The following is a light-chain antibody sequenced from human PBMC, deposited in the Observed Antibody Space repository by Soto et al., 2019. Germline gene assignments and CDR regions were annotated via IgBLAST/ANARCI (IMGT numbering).Light chain of an antibody. CDR2: AAS. CDR1: QTISSTY. CDR3: QQYGSSPKT. V-gene: IGKV3-20*01. Sequence: EIVLTQSPGTLSLSPGDRATLSCRASQTISSTYLAWYQQKPGQAPRLLIYAASNRATGIPDRFSGSGSGTDFTLTISRLEPEDFAVYYCQQYGSSPKTFGQGTKVEI. J-gene: IGKJ1*01.